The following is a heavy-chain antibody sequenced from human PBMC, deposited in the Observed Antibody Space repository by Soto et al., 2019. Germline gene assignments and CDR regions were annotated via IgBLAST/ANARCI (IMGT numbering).Heavy chain of an antibody. Sequence: QVQLVQSGAEVKKPGASVKVSCKASGYTFTSYGISWVRQAPGQGLEWMGWISANNGNTNYAQKIQGRVTMTTDTSTSTAYMELRSLRSDDTAVYYCARDGRYIGSYGGYYFDYWGQGTLVTVSS. V-gene: IGHV1-18*01. CDR2: ISANNGNT. D-gene: IGHD1-26*01. CDR3: ARDGRYIGSYGGYYFDY. J-gene: IGHJ4*02. CDR1: GYTFTSYG.